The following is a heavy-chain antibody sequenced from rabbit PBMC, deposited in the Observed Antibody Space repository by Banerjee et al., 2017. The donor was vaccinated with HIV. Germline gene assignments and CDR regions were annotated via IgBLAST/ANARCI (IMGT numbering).Heavy chain of an antibody. V-gene: IGHV1S45*01. D-gene: IGHD8-1*01. CDR1: GFSFSDRDV. Sequence: QEELEESGGGLVKPEGSLTLTCKASGFSFSDRDVMCWVRQAPGKGLEWIACINTATGKPVYATWAKGRFTISETSSTTVTLQMTSLTAADTATYFCARDPVIAGSAYYDLWGPGTLVTVS. CDR3: ARDPVIAGSAYYDL. CDR2: INTATGKP. J-gene: IGHJ4*01.